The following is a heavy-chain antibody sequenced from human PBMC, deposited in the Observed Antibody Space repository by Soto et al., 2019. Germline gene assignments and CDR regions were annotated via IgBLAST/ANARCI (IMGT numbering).Heavy chain of an antibody. J-gene: IGHJ4*02. Sequence: SATLSLTCAVYGGASSRYDWTWIRQPPGTGLEWIGEINHSGSTNYNPSLKSRVTISVDTSKNQFSLKLTSVTAADTAVYYCARRWGDYFDYWGQGTLVTVS. CDR1: GGASSRYD. D-gene: IGHD3-16*01. CDR2: INHSGST. CDR3: ARRWGDYFDY. V-gene: IGHV4-34*01.